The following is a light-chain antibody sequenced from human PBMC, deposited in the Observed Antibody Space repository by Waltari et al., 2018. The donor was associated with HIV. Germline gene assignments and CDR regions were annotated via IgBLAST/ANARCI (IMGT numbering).Light chain of an antibody. V-gene: IGLV1-44*01. CDR1: SHNIGINT. CDR3: AVWDATLGGWV. Sequence: QSVLTQPPSASGTPGQRVTISCSGSSHNIGINTVNWYRQVPGTAPHLLISSTKRRSPGVPDRFSGSKSDTSASLAISGLQSEDEADYYCAVWDATLGGWVFGGGTKVTVL. CDR2: STK. J-gene: IGLJ3*02.